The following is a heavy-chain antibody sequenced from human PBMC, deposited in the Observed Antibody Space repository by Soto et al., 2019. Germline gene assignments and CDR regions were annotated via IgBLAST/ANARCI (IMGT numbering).Heavy chain of an antibody. V-gene: IGHV3-49*03. CDR1: GFTFGDYA. Sequence: GGSLRLSCTASGFTFGDYAMSWFRQAPGKGLEWVGFIRSKAYGGTTEYAASVKGRFTISRDDSKSIAYLQMNSLKTEDTAAYYCTQYSSGWYAFDIWGQGTMVTVSS. CDR3: TQYSSGWYAFDI. CDR2: IRSKAYGGTT. J-gene: IGHJ3*02. D-gene: IGHD6-19*01.